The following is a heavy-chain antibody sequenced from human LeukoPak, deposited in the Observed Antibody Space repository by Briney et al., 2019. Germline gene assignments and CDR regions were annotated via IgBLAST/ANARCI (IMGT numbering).Heavy chain of an antibody. V-gene: IGHV1-2*02. CDR1: GYTFSGYY. CDR3: ARYSSSAYYYYYMDV. J-gene: IGHJ6*03. D-gene: IGHD6-6*01. CDR2: INPNSGGT. Sequence: ASVKVSCKASGYTFSGYYMHWIRQAPGQGLEWVGWINPNSGGTNYAQKFEGRVTMTRDTSISTAYMELSRLRSDDTAVYYCARYSSSAYYYYYMDVWGKGTTVTVSS.